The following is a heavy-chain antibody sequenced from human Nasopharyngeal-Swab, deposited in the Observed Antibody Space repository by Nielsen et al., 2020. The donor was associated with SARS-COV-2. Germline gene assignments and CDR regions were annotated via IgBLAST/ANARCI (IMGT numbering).Heavy chain of an antibody. CDR3: ARATPWDV. CDR1: GFTFSSYW. J-gene: IGHJ6*02. CDR2: IYSGGST. D-gene: IGHD2-15*01. V-gene: IGHV3-53*01. Sequence: GESLKISCAASGFTFSSYWMSWVRQAPGKGLEWVSVIYSGGSTYYADSVKGRFTISRDNSKNTLYLQMNSLRAEDTAVYYCARATPWDVWGQGTTVTVSS.